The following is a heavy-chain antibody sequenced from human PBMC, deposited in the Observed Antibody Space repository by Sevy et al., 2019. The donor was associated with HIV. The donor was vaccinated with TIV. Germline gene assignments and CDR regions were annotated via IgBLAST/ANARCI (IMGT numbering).Heavy chain of an antibody. Sequence: GGSLRLSCAASGFTFSGSAMHWVRQASGKGLEWVGRIRRKANSYATAYAAWVKGRFTISREDSKNTAYLQMNSLKTEDTAVYYCTSLVVVPAAPGDWFDPWGQGTLVTVSS. V-gene: IGHV3-73*01. D-gene: IGHD2-2*01. CDR3: TSLVVVPAAPGDWFDP. CDR2: IRRKANSYAT. J-gene: IGHJ5*02. CDR1: GFTFSGSA.